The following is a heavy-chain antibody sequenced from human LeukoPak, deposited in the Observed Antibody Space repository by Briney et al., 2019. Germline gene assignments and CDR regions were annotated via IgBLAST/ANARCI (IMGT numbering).Heavy chain of an antibody. V-gene: IGHV1-46*01. J-gene: IGHJ4*02. D-gene: IGHD6-19*01. Sequence: ASVKVSCKASGYTFTSYYIHWVRQAPGQGLEWMGIINPSGGSTSYAQKFQGRVTMTRDMSTSTVYMELSSLRSEATAVYYCARSYSSGWYYFDYWGQGTLVTVSS. CDR2: INPSGGST. CDR1: GYTFTSYY. CDR3: ARSYSSGWYYFDY.